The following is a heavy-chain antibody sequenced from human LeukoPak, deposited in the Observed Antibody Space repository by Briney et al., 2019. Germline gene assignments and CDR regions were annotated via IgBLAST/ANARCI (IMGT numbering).Heavy chain of an antibody. CDR3: ARTDAYYDFWSGYPSSYYMDV. Sequence: SETLSLTCTVSGGSISSSSYYWGWIRQPPGKGLEWLGSIYYSGSTYYNPSLKSRVTISVDTSKNQFSLKLSSVTAADTAVYYCARTDAYYDFWSGYPSSYYMDVWGKGTTVTVSS. V-gene: IGHV4-39*07. CDR1: GGSISSSSYY. D-gene: IGHD3-3*01. J-gene: IGHJ6*03. CDR2: IYYSGST.